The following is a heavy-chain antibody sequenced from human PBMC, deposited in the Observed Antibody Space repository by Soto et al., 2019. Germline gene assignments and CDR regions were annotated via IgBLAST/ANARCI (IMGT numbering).Heavy chain of an antibody. CDR2: IYWDDDK. D-gene: IGHD3-10*01. V-gene: IGHV2-5*02. J-gene: IGHJ3*02. Sequence: SGPTLVNPTQTLTMTCTFSGFSLSTSGVGVGWIRQPPGKALEWLALIYWDDDKRYSPSLKSRLTITKDTSKNQVVLTMTNMDPVDTATYYCAHRRSMVRGVIVQYDAFDIWGQGTMVTVSS. CDR3: AHRRSMVRGVIVQYDAFDI. CDR1: GFSLSTSGVG.